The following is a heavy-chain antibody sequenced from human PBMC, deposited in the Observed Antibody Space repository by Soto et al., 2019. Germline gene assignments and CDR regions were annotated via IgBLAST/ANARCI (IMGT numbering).Heavy chain of an antibody. V-gene: IGHV3-15*07. CDR2: IKSKTDGGTT. CDR1: GFSFSNVW. Sequence: EVQLVESGGGLVKPGGSLRLSCAASGFSFSNVWMNWVRQAPGKGLEWVGRIKSKTDGGTTEYTAPVEGRFTISRDDSKNTLYLEMNSLKTEDTAVYFCAKHPRGIWFDAWGQGTLVTVDS. CDR3: AKHPRGIWFDA. J-gene: IGHJ5*02.